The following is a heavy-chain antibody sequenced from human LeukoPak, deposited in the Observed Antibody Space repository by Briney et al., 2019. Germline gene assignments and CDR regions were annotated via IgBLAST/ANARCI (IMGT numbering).Heavy chain of an antibody. Sequence: GGSLRLLCAASGFTFGNYPMSWVRQAPGKGLEWVSALSDSGGNTFYANSVKGRFTISRDNAKNSLYLQMNSLRAEDTAVYYCARAVVVVAATNYYGMDVWGQGTTVTVSS. CDR2: LSDSGGNT. V-gene: IGHV3-23*01. CDR3: ARAVVVVAATNYYGMDV. CDR1: GFTFGNYP. J-gene: IGHJ6*02. D-gene: IGHD2-15*01.